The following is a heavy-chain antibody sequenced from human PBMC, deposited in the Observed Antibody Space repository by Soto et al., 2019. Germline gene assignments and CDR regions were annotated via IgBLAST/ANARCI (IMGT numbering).Heavy chain of an antibody. D-gene: IGHD3-10*01. CDR3: ARLLFGAANWFDP. V-gene: IGHV4-59*08. J-gene: IGHJ5*02. CDR2: IYYSGST. CDR1: GGSVSSYY. Sequence: SETLSLTCTVSGGSVSSYYWSWIRQPPEKGLEWIGYIYYSGSTNYNPSLKSRVTMSLDTSKNQFSLKLSSVTAADTAVYYCARLLFGAANWFDPWGQGTLVTSPQ.